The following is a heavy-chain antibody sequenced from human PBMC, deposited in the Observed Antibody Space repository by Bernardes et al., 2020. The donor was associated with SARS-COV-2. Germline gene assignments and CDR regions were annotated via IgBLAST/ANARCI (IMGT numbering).Heavy chain of an antibody. CDR3: AADLGYCGGDCFDY. D-gene: IGHD2-21*01. V-gene: IGHV1-2*02. CDR1: GYTFTGYY. CDR2: INPNSGGT. Sequence: ASVKVSCKASGYTFTGYYMHWVRQAPGQGLEWMGWINPNSGGTNYAQKFQERVTITRDMSTSTAYMELSSLRSEDTAVYYCAADLGYCGGDCFDYWGQGTLVTVSS. J-gene: IGHJ4*02.